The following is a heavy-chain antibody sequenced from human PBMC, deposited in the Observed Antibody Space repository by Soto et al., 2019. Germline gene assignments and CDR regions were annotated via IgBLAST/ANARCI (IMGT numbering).Heavy chain of an antibody. Sequence: TETLSITGNVSGGYISSSSYYWGWIRQPPGKGLEWIGSIYYSGSTYYNPSLKSRVTISVDTSKNQFSLKLSSVTAADTAVYYCARSNCISTSCYVVLYYYYGMDVWGQGTTVTVSS. V-gene: IGHV4-39*01. D-gene: IGHD2-2*01. CDR2: IYYSGST. CDR3: ARSNCISTSCYVVLYYYYGMDV. CDR1: GGYISSSSYY. J-gene: IGHJ6*02.